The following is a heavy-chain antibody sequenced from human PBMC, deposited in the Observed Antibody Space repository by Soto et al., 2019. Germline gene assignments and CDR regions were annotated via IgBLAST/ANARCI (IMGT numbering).Heavy chain of an antibody. CDR2: INPISGGT. CDR1: GYTFTGHH. CDR3: AKDGRHCSGGSCPQGH. V-gene: IGHV1-2*02. Sequence: ASLKVSCKTSGYTFTGHHIHWVRQAPGQGLEWMGWINPISGGTKYREKFQGRVSITRDKSSSTAYMELSSLTSDDSAVYYCAKDGRHCSGGSCPQGHWGQGTLGNVSS. D-gene: IGHD2-15*01. J-gene: IGHJ4*02.